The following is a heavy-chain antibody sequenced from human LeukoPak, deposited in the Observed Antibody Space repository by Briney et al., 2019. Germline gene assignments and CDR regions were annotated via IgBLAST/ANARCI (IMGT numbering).Heavy chain of an antibody. J-gene: IGHJ5*02. V-gene: IGHV3-23*01. CDR3: VRRRDSGSYDGFDP. Sequence: PGGSLRLSCAASGFTFGSYAMSWVRQAPGRGLEWVSGISNKGVSKYYADSVKGRFTISRDNSKNTLYLQMNSLRAEDTALYYCVRRRDSGSYDGFDPWGQGTLVTVSS. CDR2: ISNKGVSK. D-gene: IGHD3-10*01. CDR1: GFTFGSYA.